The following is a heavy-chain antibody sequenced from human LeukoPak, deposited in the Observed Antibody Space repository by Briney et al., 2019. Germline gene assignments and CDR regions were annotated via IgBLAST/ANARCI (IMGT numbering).Heavy chain of an antibody. J-gene: IGHJ4*02. Sequence: GGSLRLSCTSSGFTFGDYTMSWFRQAPGKGLEWVGFIRSTAYGGTTEYAASVKGRFTISRDDSKSIAFLQMNSLRSDDTAVYYCTKAQLPRHEPGNFYFDYWGQGILVTVSS. CDR1: GFTFGDYT. CDR2: IRSTAYGGTT. CDR3: TKAQLPRHEPGNFYFDY. D-gene: IGHD1-14*01. V-gene: IGHV3-49*03.